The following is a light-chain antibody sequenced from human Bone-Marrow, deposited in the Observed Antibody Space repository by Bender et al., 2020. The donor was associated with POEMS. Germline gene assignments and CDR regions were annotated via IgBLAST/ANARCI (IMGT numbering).Light chain of an antibody. CDR1: KLGDSF. Sequence: SYELTQPPSVSVSPGQTASITCSGDKLGDSFASWYQHRPGQSPVVVIYQDHKRPSGIPERFPGSNSGNTATLTISGTQAMDEADYYCQASDSATVVFGGGTKLTVL. J-gene: IGLJ2*01. CDR3: QASDSATVV. CDR2: QDH. V-gene: IGLV3-1*01.